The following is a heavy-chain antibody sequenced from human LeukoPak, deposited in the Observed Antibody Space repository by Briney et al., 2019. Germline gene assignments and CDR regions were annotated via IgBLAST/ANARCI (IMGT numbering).Heavy chain of an antibody. Sequence: PGGSLRLSCAASGFTFSSYGMSWVRQAPGKGLEWVSAISGSGGSTYYADSVKGRFTISRDNSKNTFSLQMTSLRAEDTALYYCARSWYYYETGGYYFDYWGQGTLVTVSS. D-gene: IGHD3-10*01. V-gene: IGHV3-23*01. CDR3: ARSWYYYETGGYYFDY. J-gene: IGHJ4*02. CDR2: ISGSGGST. CDR1: GFTFSSYG.